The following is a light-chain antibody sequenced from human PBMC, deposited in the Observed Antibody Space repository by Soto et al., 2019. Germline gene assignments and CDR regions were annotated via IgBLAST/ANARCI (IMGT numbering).Light chain of an antibody. CDR1: QSVSVN. J-gene: IGKJ5*01. Sequence: EIVMTQSPGTLSVSPGERATLSCRASQSVSVNLAWYQQKPGQAPRLLIYGVSTRATGIPARFSGSGSGTEFTLTISSLQSEDFAVYCCQQYYDWPITFGQGTRLEI. CDR3: QQYYDWPIT. V-gene: IGKV3-15*01. CDR2: GVS.